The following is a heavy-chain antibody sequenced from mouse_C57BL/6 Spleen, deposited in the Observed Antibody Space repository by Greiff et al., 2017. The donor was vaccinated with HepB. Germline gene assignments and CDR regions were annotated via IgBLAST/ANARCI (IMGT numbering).Heavy chain of an antibody. CDR3: ARESNSWFAY. CDR2: ISDGGSYT. D-gene: IGHD2-5*01. V-gene: IGHV5-4*01. CDR1: GFTFSSYA. Sequence: EVMLVESGGGIVKPGGSLKLSCAASGFTFSSYAMSWVRQTPEKRLEWVATISDGGSYTYYPDNVKGRFTISRDNAKNNLYLQMSHLKSEDTAMYYYARESNSWFAYWGRGTLVTVSA. J-gene: IGHJ3*01.